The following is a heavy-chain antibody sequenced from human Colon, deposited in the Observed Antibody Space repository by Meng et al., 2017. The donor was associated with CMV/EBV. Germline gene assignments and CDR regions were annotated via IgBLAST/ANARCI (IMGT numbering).Heavy chain of an antibody. J-gene: IGHJ4*02. CDR2: IYYSGST. Sequence: LSLTCTVSGGSISSYYWSWIRQPPGKGLEWIGYIYYSGSTNYNPSLKSRVTISVDTSKNQFSLKLSSVTAADTAVYYCARDNGGGAGGYDYWGQGTLVTVSS. CDR1: GGSISSYY. V-gene: IGHV4-59*01. D-gene: IGHD1-14*01. CDR3: ARDNGGGAGGYDY.